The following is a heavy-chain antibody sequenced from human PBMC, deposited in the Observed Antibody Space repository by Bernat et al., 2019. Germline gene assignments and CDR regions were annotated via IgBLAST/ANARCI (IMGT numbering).Heavy chain of an antibody. CDR1: GFTFSSYG. CDR2: ISYDGSNK. J-gene: IGHJ1*01. Sequence: QVQLVESGGGVVQPGRSLRLSCAASGFTFSSYGMHWVRQAPGKGLEWVAVISYDGSNKYYADSVKGRFTISRDNSKNTLYLQMNSLRAEDTAVYYCERQRRQWELLRAEYFQHWGQGTLVTVSS. V-gene: IGHV3-30*03. D-gene: IGHD1-26*01. CDR3: ERQRRQWELLRAEYFQH.